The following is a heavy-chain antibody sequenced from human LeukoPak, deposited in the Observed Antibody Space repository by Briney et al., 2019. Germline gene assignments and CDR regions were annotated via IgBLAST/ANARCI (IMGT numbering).Heavy chain of an antibody. CDR1: GYTFTSYG. D-gene: IGHD6-13*01. CDR3: GRDTPAPQLVPDY. V-gene: IGHV1-18*01. CDR2: ISTYTGNT. Sequence: ASVKVSCKASGYTFTSYGISWVRQAPGQGLEWMGWISTYTGNTNYAQKLQGRVTMTTDTSTSTAYMELRSLRSDDTAVYYCGRDTPAPQLVPDYWGQGTLVTVSS. J-gene: IGHJ4*02.